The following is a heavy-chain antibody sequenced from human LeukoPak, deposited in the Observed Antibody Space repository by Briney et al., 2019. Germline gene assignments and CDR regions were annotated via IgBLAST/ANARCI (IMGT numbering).Heavy chain of an antibody. D-gene: IGHD2-21*01. Sequence: SETLSLTCTVSGGSISSYYWSWIRQPPGKGLEWIGYIYYSGSTNYNPSLKSRVTISVDTSKNQFSLKLSSVTAADTAVYYCARSYCGGDCYSPYYYYMDVWGKGTTVTVSS. V-gene: IGHV4-59*01. CDR2: IYYSGST. J-gene: IGHJ6*03. CDR3: ARSYCGGDCYSPYYYYMDV. CDR1: GGSISSYY.